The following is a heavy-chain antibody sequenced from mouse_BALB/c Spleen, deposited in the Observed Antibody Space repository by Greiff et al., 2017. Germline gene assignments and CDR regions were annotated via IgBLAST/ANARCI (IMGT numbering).Heavy chain of an antibody. Sequence: QVQLQESGPGLVQPSQCLTITCTVSGFSLTSYGVHWVRQPPGKGLEWLGMIWGGGSTDYYSALKSRLSISMDNSKSHVFLKMNSLQTDDTAMYYCALLGPVLYAMDYWGQGTSVTVSA. CDR2: IWGGGST. D-gene: IGHD3-1*01. CDR1: GFSLTSYG. J-gene: IGHJ4*01. CDR3: ALLGPVLYAMDY. V-gene: IGHV2-4*01.